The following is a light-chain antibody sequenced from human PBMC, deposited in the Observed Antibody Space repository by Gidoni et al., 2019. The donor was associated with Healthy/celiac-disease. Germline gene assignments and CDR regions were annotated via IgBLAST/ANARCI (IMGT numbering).Light chain of an antibody. CDR2: AAS. J-gene: IGKJ1*01. V-gene: IGKV1-39*01. CDR3: QQSYSTPPT. CDR1: QSISSY. Sequence: DIKMTQSPSSLSASAGDRVTITCRASQSISSYLNWYQQKPGKAPKLLIYAASSLQRGVPSRFSGSGSGTDFTLTISSLQPEDFATYYCQQSYSTPPTFGQGTKVEIK.